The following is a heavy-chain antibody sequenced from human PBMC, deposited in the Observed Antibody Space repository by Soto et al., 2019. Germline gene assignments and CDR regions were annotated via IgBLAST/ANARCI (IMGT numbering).Heavy chain of an antibody. CDR2: IYHSGST. J-gene: IGHJ3*02. V-gene: IGHV4-4*02. CDR3: ARVGAARTPLNLHGAFDM. CDR1: GGSISSSNW. Sequence: QVQLQESGPGLVKPSGTLSLTCAVSGGSISSSNWWSWVRQPPGKGLEWIGEIYHSGSTNYNPSLKSRVTISVDKSKNQFSLKLSSVTAADTAVYYCARVGAARTPLNLHGAFDMWGQGTMVTVSS. D-gene: IGHD3-16*01.